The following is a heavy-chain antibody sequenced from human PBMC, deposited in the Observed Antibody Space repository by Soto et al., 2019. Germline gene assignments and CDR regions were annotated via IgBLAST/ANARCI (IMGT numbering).Heavy chain of an antibody. CDR2: IIPILGIA. CDR3: ASSGSYSYYMDV. V-gene: IGHV1-69*02. D-gene: IGHD3-10*01. Sequence: ASVKVSCKASGGTFSSYTISWVRQAPGQGLEWKGRIIPILGIANYAQKFQGRVTITADKSTSTAYMELSSLRSEDTAVYYCASSGSYSYYMDVWGKGTTVTVSS. J-gene: IGHJ6*03. CDR1: GGTFSSYT.